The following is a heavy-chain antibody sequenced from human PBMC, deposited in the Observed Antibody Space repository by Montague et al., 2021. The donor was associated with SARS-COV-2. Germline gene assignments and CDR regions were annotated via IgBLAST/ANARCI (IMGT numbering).Heavy chain of an antibody. CDR3: ARGSSFVTIFGVVITDPLFDY. CDR2: INHSGST. D-gene: IGHD3-3*01. V-gene: IGHV4-34*01. J-gene: IGHJ4*02. CDR1: GGSFSGYY. Sequence: SETLSLTCAVYGGSFSGYYWSWIRQPPGKGLEWIGEINHSGSTNYNPSLKSRVTISVDTSKNQFSLKLSSVTAADTAVYYCARGSSFVTIFGVVITDPLFDYWGRGTLGTGSS.